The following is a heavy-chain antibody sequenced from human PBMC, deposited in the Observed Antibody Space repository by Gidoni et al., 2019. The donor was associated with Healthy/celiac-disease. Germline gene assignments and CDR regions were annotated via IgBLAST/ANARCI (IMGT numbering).Heavy chain of an antibody. V-gene: IGHV1-2*02. CDR2: IKPNSGGT. D-gene: IGHD6-13*01. CDR3: ARDSGIAAAGPFDY. Sequence: QVQLVQSGAEVKKPGAAVKVSCKASGYTFTGYYMHWVRQAPGQGLEWMGWIKPNSGGTNYAQKFQGRVTMTRDTSISTAYMELSRLRSDDTAVYYCARDSGIAAAGPFDYWGQGTLVTVSS. J-gene: IGHJ4*02. CDR1: GYTFTGYY.